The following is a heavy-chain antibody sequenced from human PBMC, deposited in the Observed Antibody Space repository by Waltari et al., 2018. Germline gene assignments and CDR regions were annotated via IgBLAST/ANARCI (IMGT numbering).Heavy chain of an antibody. J-gene: IGHJ5*02. Sequence: QVLLVQSGAEVKEPGASVKVSCKTSGYSFFSYGISWVRQAPGQGLEWMGWINPDNGNTNYAQKLQDRFTMTTDTSTTTAYMDLRDCRSDDTAVYYCARGGVLAGLDPWGQGTLVTVSS. CDR2: INPDNGNT. CDR1: GYSFFSYG. V-gene: IGHV1-18*01. D-gene: IGHD3-3*01. CDR3: ARGGVLAGLDP.